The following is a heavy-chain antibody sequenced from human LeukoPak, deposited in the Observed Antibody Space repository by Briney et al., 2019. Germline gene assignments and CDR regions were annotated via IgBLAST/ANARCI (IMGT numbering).Heavy chain of an antibody. CDR1: GLTFSSYW. J-gene: IGHJ4*02. CDR2: IKQDGSEK. Sequence: PGGSLRLSCAASGLTFSSYWMSWVRQAPGKGLEWVANIKQDGSEKYYVDSVKGRFTISRDNAKNSLYRQMNILRAEDTAVYYCARGPRDGSSSQTYFDYWGQGTLVTVSS. V-gene: IGHV3-7*01. CDR3: ARGPRDGSSSQTYFDY. D-gene: IGHD6-6*01.